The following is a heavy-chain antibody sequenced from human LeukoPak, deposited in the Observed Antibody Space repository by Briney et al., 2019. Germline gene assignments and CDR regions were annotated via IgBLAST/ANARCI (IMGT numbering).Heavy chain of an antibody. CDR2: INHSGST. CDR3: ARGLSPSDFDY. J-gene: IGHJ4*02. D-gene: IGHD3-10*01. Sequence: PSETLSLTCAVYGGSSSGYYWSWIRQPPGKGLEWIGEINHSGSTNYNPSLKSRVTISVDTSKNQFSLKLSSVTAADTAVYYCARGLSPSDFDYWGQGTLVTVSS. CDR1: GGSSSGYY. V-gene: IGHV4-34*01.